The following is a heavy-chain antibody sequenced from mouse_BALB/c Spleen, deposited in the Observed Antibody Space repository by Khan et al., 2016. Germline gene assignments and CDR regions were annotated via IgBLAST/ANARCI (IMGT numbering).Heavy chain of an antibody. V-gene: IGHV1-77*01. D-gene: IGHD2-14*01. CDR1: GYTCTDYV. J-gene: IGHJ4*01. Sequence: QIQLVQSGPELVKPGASVKMSCKASGYTCTDYVIIWVKQRTGQGLEWIGEIYPGSGNTYYNEKFKGKATLTADKSSNTAYMRLSSLTSEDSAVFYSASERVRHAMDYWGQGTSVTVSS. CDR3: ASERVRHAMDY. CDR2: IYPGSGNT.